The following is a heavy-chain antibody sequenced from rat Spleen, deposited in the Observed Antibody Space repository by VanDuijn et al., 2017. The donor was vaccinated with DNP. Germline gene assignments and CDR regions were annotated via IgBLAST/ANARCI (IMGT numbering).Heavy chain of an antibody. J-gene: IGHJ4*01. CDR1: GHSITNNYR. CDR3: ARLRLEWEVRAMDA. V-gene: IGHV3-3*01. CDR2: INSAGRI. D-gene: IGHD1-1*01. Sequence: EVQLQESGPGLVTPSQSLSLTCSVTGHSITNNYRWNWLRKFPGNKLEWMGYINSAGRINYNPSLKSRISITRDTSKNQFFLQLNSITTEDTATYYCARLRLEWEVRAMDAWGQGTSVTVSS.